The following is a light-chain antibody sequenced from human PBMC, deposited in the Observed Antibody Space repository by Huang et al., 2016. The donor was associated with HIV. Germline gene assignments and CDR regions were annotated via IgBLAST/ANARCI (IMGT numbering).Light chain of an antibody. Sequence: VIWMTQSPSLLSASTGDRVTISCRVSQDIDNYLAWFQQKPGKAPQLLIYGASTLQSGVPSKFSGRGSGTNFTLTISCLQSEDFATYYCQQSYAFPYSFGQGTKVEIK. J-gene: IGKJ2*01. CDR2: GAS. CDR3: QQSYAFPYS. V-gene: IGKV1D-8*01. CDR1: QDIDNY.